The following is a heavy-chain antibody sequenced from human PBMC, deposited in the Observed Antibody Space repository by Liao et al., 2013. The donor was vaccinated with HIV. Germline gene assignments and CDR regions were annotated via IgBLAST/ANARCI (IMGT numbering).Heavy chain of an antibody. CDR2: IYTTGTT. CDR3: ARGHHYDILTGYVDH. CDR1: GGSINSYY. Sequence: QVQLQESGPGLVKPSETLSLTCTVSGGSINSYYWNWIRQSAGKGLEWIGSIYTTGTTKYNPSLKSRVTISVDTSKNQFSLKLKSVTAADTAVYYCARGHHYDILTGYVDHWGQGTLVTVSS. D-gene: IGHD3-9*01. J-gene: IGHJ4*02. V-gene: IGHV4-4*07.